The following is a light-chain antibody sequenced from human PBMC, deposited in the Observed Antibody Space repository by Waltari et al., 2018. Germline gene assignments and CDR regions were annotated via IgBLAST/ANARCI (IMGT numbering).Light chain of an antibody. J-gene: IGLJ2*01. CDR3: CSYAGIVV. CDR1: SSDVGNYNL. V-gene: IGLV2-23*02. Sequence: QSALTQPASVSGSPGQSITVSCTETSSDVGNYNLVSWYQQHPGTAPKLMLYEVSKRPSGVSNRFSGSKSGNTASLTISGLQAEDEADYYCCSYAGIVVFGGGTKLTVL. CDR2: EVS.